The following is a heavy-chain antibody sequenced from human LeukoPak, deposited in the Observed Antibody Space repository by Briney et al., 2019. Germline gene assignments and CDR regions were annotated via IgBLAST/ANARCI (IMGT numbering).Heavy chain of an antibody. V-gene: IGHV6-1*01. CDR2: TSYRSKWYH. CDR3: ARADGTWLDY. CDR1: GDSVSSNSAT. D-gene: IGHD2-15*01. Sequence: SQTLSLTCAIFGDSVSSNSATWNWIRQSPSRGLEWLGRTSYRSKWYHDHAVSVKSRLTINPDTSKNQFSLHLNFVTPEDTAVYYCARADGTWLDYWGQGTVVTVSS. J-gene: IGHJ4*02.